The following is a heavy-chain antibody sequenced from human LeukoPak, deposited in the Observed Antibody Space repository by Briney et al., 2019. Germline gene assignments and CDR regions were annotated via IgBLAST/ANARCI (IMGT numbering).Heavy chain of an antibody. CDR2: IYTSGST. Sequence: SETLSLTCTVSGGSISSGSYYWSWIRQPAGKGLEWIGRIYTSGSTNYNPSLKSRVTISVDTSKNQFSLKLSSVTAADTAVYYCATSPTSYEGYLQHWGQGTLVTVSS. J-gene: IGHJ1*01. V-gene: IGHV4-61*02. CDR3: ATSPTSYEGYLQH. CDR1: GGSISSGSYY. D-gene: IGHD3-3*01.